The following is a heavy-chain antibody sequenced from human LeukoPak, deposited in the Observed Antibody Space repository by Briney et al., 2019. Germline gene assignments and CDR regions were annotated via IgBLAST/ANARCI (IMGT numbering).Heavy chain of an antibody. V-gene: IGHV3-23*01. D-gene: IGHD3-10*01. CDR2: ISGSAGGT. Sequence: QPGGSLRLSCVVSGITLSNYAMSWVRQAPGKGLEWVSGISGSAGGTNYADSGKGRFTIYRDNSMNTMYLQMNSLRAEDTAVYFCAKRGIVIRGLLIIGFHKEAYYFDSWGQGILVNVSS. CDR1: GITLSNYA. J-gene: IGHJ4*02. CDR3: AKRGIVIRGLLIIGFHKEAYYFDS.